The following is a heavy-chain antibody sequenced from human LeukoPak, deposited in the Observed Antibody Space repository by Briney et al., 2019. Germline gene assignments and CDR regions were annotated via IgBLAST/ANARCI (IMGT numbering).Heavy chain of an antibody. CDR3: AKKTVPNTPPTFDY. CDR2: ISGGGDST. CDR1: GFTFSSYA. V-gene: IGHV3-23*01. D-gene: IGHD2-2*02. Sequence: GGSLRLSCAASGFTFSSYAMNWVRQAPGKGLEWVSAISGGGDSTYYADSVRGRFTISRDNSKNTLYLQMNSLRAEDTAVYYCAKKTVPNTPPTFDYWGQGTLVTVSS. J-gene: IGHJ4*02.